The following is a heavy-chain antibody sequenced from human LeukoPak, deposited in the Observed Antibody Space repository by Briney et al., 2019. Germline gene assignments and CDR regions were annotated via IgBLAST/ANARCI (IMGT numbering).Heavy chain of an antibody. V-gene: IGHV3-74*01. D-gene: IGHD3-3*01. Sequence: GGSLRLSCAASGFTFSSYWMHWVRQAPGKGLVWVSRISSDGITTFYADSVKGRFTISRDNAKNTLYLQMNSLRAEDTAVYYCARGSGYSVLDYWGQRTLVTVSS. CDR3: ARGSGYSVLDY. CDR2: ISSDGITT. J-gene: IGHJ4*02. CDR1: GFTFSSYW.